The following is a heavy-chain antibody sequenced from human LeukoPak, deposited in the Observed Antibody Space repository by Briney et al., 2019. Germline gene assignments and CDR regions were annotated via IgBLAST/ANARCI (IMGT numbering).Heavy chain of an antibody. J-gene: IGHJ6*03. CDR2: INNSGST. CDR1: GGSFSRYY. D-gene: IGHD6-13*01. CDR3: ARGPVFGSIWSFYYYCYMDV. V-gene: IGHV4-34*01. Sequence: SETLSLTCAVYGGSFSRYYWSWIRQPPGKGLEWIGEINNSGSTNYNASLKSRVTISVDTSKNQFSLKLSSFTAADSAVYYCARGPVFGSIWSFYYYCYMDVWGKGTTVTVSS.